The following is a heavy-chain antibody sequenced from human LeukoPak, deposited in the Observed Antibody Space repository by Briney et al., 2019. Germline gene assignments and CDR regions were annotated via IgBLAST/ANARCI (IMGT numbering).Heavy chain of an antibody. J-gene: IGHJ4*02. V-gene: IGHV3-23*01. D-gene: IGHD3-3*01. Sequence: QPGGSLRLSCAASRFTFSSYAMSWVRQTPGKGLEWVSSISGSGINTHYADSVKGRFTISRDNSKNTLYLQMNSLRAEDTAVYYCAKDHYDFWSGYLDYWGQGTLVTVSP. CDR2: ISGSGINT. CDR1: RFTFSSYA. CDR3: AKDHYDFWSGYLDY.